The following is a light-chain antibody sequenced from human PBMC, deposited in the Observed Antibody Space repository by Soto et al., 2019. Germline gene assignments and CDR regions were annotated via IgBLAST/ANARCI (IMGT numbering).Light chain of an antibody. J-gene: IGLJ1*01. CDR1: SSNIGGNT. V-gene: IGLV1-44*01. CDR2: SYD. Sequence: QSVLTQPPSASGTPGQRVTISCSTSSSNIGGNTVNWYQQVPGTAPKLLIYSYDQRPSGVPDRFSVSKSGTSASLAISGLQSEDEADYYCAAWDASLNGYVFGTGTKLTVL. CDR3: AAWDASLNGYV.